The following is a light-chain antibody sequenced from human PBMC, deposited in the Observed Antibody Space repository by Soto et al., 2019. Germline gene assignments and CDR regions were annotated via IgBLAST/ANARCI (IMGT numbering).Light chain of an antibody. J-gene: IGKJ4*01. V-gene: IGKV3-15*01. CDR1: QGVSRK. Sequence: EEVMTQSPVILSVSPGERVTFSCRASQGVSRKLAWYQHKPGQAPRLLISGASTGATGIPARFSGSGSGTEFTLTISSLQSEDCAIYYCQQYHTWPITFGGGTKVDI. CDR2: GAS. CDR3: QQYHTWPIT.